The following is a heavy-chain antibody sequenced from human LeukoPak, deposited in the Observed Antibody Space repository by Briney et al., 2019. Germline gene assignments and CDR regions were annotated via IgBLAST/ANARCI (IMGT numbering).Heavy chain of an antibody. CDR2: ISWDGVNT. Sequence: GGSLRLSCAGSGFIFDDHGMHWVRQAPGKGLEWVSLISWDGVNTYYSDSVKGRFTISRDNSKNSLYLQMNSLRGEDTALYHCAKAYGSGSYWHFDYWGQGTLVTVSS. CDR1: GFIFDDHG. V-gene: IGHV3-43D*03. D-gene: IGHD3-10*01. J-gene: IGHJ4*02. CDR3: AKAYGSGSYWHFDY.